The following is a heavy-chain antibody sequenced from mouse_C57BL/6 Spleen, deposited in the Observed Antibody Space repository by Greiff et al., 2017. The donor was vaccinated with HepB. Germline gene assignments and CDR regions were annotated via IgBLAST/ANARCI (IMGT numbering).Heavy chain of an antibody. Sequence: EVKVVESGGGLVQPGGSLKLSCAASGFTFRDYYMYWVRQTPEKRLEWVGYISNGGGSTYYPDTVKGRFTISRDNAKTTLYLQMSRLKSEDTAMYYCARSIYDAYFDYWGQGTTLTVSS. V-gene: IGHV5-12*01. CDR3: ARSIYDAYFDY. J-gene: IGHJ2*01. D-gene: IGHD2-3*01. CDR1: GFTFRDYY. CDR2: ISNGGGST.